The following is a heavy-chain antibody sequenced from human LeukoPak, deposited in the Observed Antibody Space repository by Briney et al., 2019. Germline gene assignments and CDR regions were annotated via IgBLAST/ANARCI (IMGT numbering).Heavy chain of an antibody. Sequence: ASVKVSCKASGYTFINYAINWGRQAPGQSLEWLGWINAGSGNTKYSEKFQGRVTITRDTSAGTAYLELSSLRSEDTAVYYCVARDFWSGLSPNKTNYYYYYMDVWGKGTTVTVSS. CDR1: GYTFINYA. J-gene: IGHJ6*03. CDR2: INAGSGNT. V-gene: IGHV1-3*01. CDR3: VARDFWSGLSPNKTNYYYYYMDV. D-gene: IGHD3-3*01.